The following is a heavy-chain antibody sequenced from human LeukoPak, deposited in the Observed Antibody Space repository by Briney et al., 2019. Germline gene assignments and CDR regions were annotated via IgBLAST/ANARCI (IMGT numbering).Heavy chain of an antibody. J-gene: IGHJ5*02. Sequence: SETLSLTCTVSGGSISSSSYYWGWIRQPPGKGLEWVGSIHYSGSTYYNPSLKSRVTISLDTSKSQFSLKLSSVPAAGTAVYYCAGSPRSGPYCDPWGQGTLVTVSS. D-gene: IGHD1-14*01. CDR3: AGSPRSGPYCDP. V-gene: IGHV4-39*01. CDR2: IHYSGST. CDR1: GGSISSSSYY.